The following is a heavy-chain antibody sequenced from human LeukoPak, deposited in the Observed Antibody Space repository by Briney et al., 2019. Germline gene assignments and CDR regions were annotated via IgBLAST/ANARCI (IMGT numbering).Heavy chain of an antibody. V-gene: IGHV1-69*06. J-gene: IGHJ4*02. CDR1: GGTFSSYA. CDR3: ARDQPTIRFPYFDY. Sequence: GASVKVSYKASGGTFSSYAISWVRQAPGQGLEWMGRIIPIFGTANYAQKFQGRVTITADKSTSTAYMELSSLRSEDTAVYYCARDQPTIRFPYFDYWGQGTLVTVSS. CDR2: IIPIFGTA. D-gene: IGHD5-24*01.